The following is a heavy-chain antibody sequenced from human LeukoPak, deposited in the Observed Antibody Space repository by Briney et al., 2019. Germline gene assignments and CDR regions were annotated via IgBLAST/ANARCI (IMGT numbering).Heavy chain of an antibody. J-gene: IGHJ3*02. CDR3: ARGMGPITTVTTLGAFDI. CDR2: IYYSGST. CDR1: GGSVSSGDYY. Sequence: SETLSLTCTVSGGSVSSGDYYWSWIRRPPGKGLEWIGYIYYSGSTYYNPSLKSRITISVDTSKNQFSLKLSSVTAADTAVYYCARGMGPITTVTTLGAFDIWGQGTMVTVSS. D-gene: IGHD4-17*01. V-gene: IGHV4-30-4*01.